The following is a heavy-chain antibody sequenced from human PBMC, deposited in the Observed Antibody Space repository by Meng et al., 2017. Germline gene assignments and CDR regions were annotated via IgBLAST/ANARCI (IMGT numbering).Heavy chain of an antibody. V-gene: IGHV1-3*01. J-gene: IGHJ4*02. Sequence: QVQLVIAGGEVKMPGAAVKASCKASGYTFTSYAMHWVRQAPGQRLEWMGWINAGNGNKKYSQKFQGRVTITRDTSASTAYMELSSLRSEDTAVNYYAGSPLQAPQIDYWGQGTLVTVSS. CDR1: GYTFTSYA. CDR3: AGSPLQAPQIDY. D-gene: IGHD2-15*01. CDR2: INAGNGNK.